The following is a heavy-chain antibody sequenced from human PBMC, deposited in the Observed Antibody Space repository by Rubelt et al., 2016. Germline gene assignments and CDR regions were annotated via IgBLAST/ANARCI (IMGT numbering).Heavy chain of an antibody. Sequence: VQLVESGGGLVKPGGSLRLSCAASGFTLSTYWMSWVRQAPGKGLEWVANIRQDGSDEYYADSVRGRFTISSDNAKNSLYLQMNSLRGEDTAVYYCARDLSAAVAQWGQGTLVTVSS. CDR3: ARDLSAAVAQ. J-gene: IGHJ4*02. CDR1: GFTLSTYW. CDR2: IRQDGSDE. D-gene: IGHD6-19*01. V-gene: IGHV3-7*01.